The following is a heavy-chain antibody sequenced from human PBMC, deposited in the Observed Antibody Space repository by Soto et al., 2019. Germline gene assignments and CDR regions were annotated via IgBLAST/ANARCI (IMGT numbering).Heavy chain of an antibody. Sequence: SVKVSCKASGGTFSSYAISWVRQAPGQGLEWMGGIIPIFGTANYAQKFQGRVTITADESTSTAYMELSSLRSEDTAVYYCAREPDWSRPPTLLPMDVWGQGTTVTVSS. V-gene: IGHV1-69*13. CDR1: GGTFSSYA. J-gene: IGHJ6*02. CDR3: AREPDWSRPPTLLPMDV. CDR2: IIPIFGTA. D-gene: IGHD3-9*01.